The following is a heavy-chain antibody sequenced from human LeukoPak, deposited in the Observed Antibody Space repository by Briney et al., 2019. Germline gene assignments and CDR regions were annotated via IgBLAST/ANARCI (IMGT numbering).Heavy chain of an antibody. V-gene: IGHV3-30*18. CDR1: GFTFSSYG. CDR3: AKEVRRAYYGSGRRLDY. Sequence: GRSLRLSCAASGFTFSSYGMPWVRQAPGKGLEWVAVISYDGSNKYYADSVKGRFTISRDNSKNTLYLQMNSLRAEDTAVYYCAKEVRRAYYGSGRRLDYWGQGTLVTVSS. CDR2: ISYDGSNK. D-gene: IGHD3-10*01. J-gene: IGHJ4*02.